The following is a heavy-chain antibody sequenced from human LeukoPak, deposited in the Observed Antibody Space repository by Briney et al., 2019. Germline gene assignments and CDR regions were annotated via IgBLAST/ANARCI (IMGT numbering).Heavy chain of an antibody. Sequence: GGSLRLSCAASGFTFSSYAMHWVRQAPGKGLEWVAVISYDGSNKYYADSVKGRFTISRDNSKNTLYLQMNSLRAEDTAVYYCAREKESNWDYYYYMDVWGKGTTVTVSS. V-gene: IGHV3-30-3*01. D-gene: IGHD7-27*01. CDR2: ISYDGSNK. J-gene: IGHJ6*03. CDR1: GFTFSSYA. CDR3: AREKESNWDYYYYMDV.